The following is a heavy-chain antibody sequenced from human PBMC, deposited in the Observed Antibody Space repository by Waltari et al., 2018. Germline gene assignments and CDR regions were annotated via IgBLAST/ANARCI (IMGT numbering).Heavy chain of an antibody. Sequence: QEQLQESGPGLVKPSETLSLTCTVSGGSISSYYWSWIRQPPGKGLEWIGYIYYSGSTNYNPSLKSRVTISVDTSKNQFSLKLSSVTAADTAVYYCARESWLAAAGKAFDYWGQGTLVTVSS. CDR2: IYYSGST. D-gene: IGHD6-13*01. CDR3: ARESWLAAAGKAFDY. J-gene: IGHJ4*02. V-gene: IGHV4-59*01. CDR1: GGSISSYY.